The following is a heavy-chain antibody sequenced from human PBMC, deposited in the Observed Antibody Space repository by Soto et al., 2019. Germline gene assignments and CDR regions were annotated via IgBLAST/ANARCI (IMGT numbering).Heavy chain of an antibody. J-gene: IGHJ6*02. CDR2: IWDNGSNK. CDR3: ARVLDFVDIVSAIVDPYSFSGMDV. CDR1: GFTFSRYG. V-gene: IGHV3-33*01. D-gene: IGHD2-2*03. Sequence: QVQVVESGGGVVQPGRSLRISCEVSGFTFSRYGMHWVRQAPGKGLEWVAFIWDNGSNKRYGDSVKGRFSVSRDDLKNTLYLQMKSLSCEDTGVYYCARVLDFVDIVSAIVDPYSFSGMDVWGQGTTVTVSS.